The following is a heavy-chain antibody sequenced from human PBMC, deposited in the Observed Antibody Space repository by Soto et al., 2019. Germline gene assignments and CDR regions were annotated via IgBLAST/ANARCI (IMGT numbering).Heavy chain of an antibody. CDR3: ARLLDDTPETFFNWFDP. Sequence: QVQLQESGPGLVKPSQTLSLTCTVSGGSINTGGYYWGWIRHLPGEGLEWIGHIFYTGTAYYNPSLRSRVTVSIVTSANQFSLHMYSVTAADTAMYYCARLLDDTPETFFNWFDPWGQGILVTGSS. J-gene: IGHJ5*02. V-gene: IGHV4-31*03. D-gene: IGHD2-15*01. CDR2: IFYTGTA. CDR1: GGSINTGGYY.